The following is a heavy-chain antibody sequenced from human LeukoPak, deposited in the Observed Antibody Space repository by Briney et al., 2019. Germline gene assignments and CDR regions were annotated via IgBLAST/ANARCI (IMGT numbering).Heavy chain of an antibody. J-gene: IGHJ4*02. CDR1: DGSLRSGSYY. CDR3: ARGVDYGDYEGNLDY. Sequence: SETLSLTCTVPDGSLRSGSYYWSWIRQPAGKGLEWIGRIYTSGTTNYNPSLKSRVTISVDTSKNQFSLKLSSVTAADTAVYYCARGVDYGDYEGNLDYWGQGTLVTVSS. V-gene: IGHV4-61*02. CDR2: IYTSGTT. D-gene: IGHD4-17*01.